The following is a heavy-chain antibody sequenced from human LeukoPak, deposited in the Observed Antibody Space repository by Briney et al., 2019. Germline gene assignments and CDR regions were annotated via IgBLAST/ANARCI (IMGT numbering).Heavy chain of an antibody. CDR3: AKDRVPQLFLNWFDP. CDR2: IRGSVATT. V-gene: IGHV3-23*01. CDR1: GFIYKSCA. J-gene: IGHJ5*02. D-gene: IGHD1-1*01. Sequence: GGSLRLSCEASGFIYKSCAMNCLRQARGKGPEWVSGIRGSVATTYYKDSVRGRFTVSRDNSKNTLYLQRYSLRVEETAVYYCAKDRVPQLFLNWFDPWGQGTLVTVSS.